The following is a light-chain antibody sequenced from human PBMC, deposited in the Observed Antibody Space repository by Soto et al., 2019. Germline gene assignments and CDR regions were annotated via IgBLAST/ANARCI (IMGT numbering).Light chain of an antibody. CDR3: RHYNIWHPIS. Sequence: MTQSPTTLSASPGERATISCRASQSISSSLAWYQQKPCQAPRLLIYGASTRATGLPARFSGSGSGTDFTLTIICLLPEDRAAYYSRHYNIWHPISFGQGTRLEIK. V-gene: IGKV3-15*01. J-gene: IGKJ5*01. CDR1: QSISSS. CDR2: GAS.